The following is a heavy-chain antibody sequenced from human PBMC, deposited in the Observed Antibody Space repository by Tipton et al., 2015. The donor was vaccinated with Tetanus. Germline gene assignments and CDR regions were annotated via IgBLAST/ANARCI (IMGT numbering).Heavy chain of an antibody. CDR3: AREADCSGGSCFSGDFDN. CDR2: SWYDGTDQ. CDR1: GFIFSSYG. V-gene: IGHV3-33*01. Sequence: SLRLSCAASGFIFSSYGIHWVHQAPGKGLEWVAVSWYDGTDQYYADSVKGRFTLSRDNSKNTLYLQMNSLRAEDTALYYCAREADCSGGSCFSGDFDNWGQGTQVTVSS. J-gene: IGHJ4*02. D-gene: IGHD2-15*01.